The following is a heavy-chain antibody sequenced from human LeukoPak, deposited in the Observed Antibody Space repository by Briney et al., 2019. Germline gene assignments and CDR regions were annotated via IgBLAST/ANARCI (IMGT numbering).Heavy chain of an antibody. D-gene: IGHD6-13*01. CDR3: AKDKGIAAAPLDYMDV. V-gene: IGHV3-11*01. CDR2: ISSSGSTI. Sequence: PGGSLRLSCAASGFTFSDYYMSWIRQAPGKGLEWASYISSSGSTIYYADSVKGRFTISRDNSKNTLYLQMNSLRAEDTALYYCAKDKGIAAAPLDYMDVWGKGTTVTVSS. J-gene: IGHJ6*03. CDR1: GFTFSDYY.